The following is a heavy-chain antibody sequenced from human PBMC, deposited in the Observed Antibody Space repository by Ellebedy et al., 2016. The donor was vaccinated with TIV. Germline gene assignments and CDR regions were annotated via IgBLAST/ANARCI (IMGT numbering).Heavy chain of an antibody. J-gene: IGHJ5*02. CDR1: GFTFNTYG. CDR2: ISGSGSTT. V-gene: IGHV3-23*01. CDR3: AKDSDYGDHSRQVDWFDP. Sequence: PGGSLRLSCAASGFTFNTYGMSWVRQAPGKGLEWVSTISGSGSTTYYADSVKGRFTISRDNSKNTLSLQMNSLRVEDTAIYYCAKDSDYGDHSRQVDWFDPWGQGTLVTVSS. D-gene: IGHD4-17*01.